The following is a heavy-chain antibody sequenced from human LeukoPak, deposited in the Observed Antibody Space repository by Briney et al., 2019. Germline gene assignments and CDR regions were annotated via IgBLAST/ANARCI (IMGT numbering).Heavy chain of an antibody. D-gene: IGHD4/OR15-4a*01. J-gene: IGHJ5*02. V-gene: IGHV3-66*01. CDR3: ARDPPAVRTNTYA. CDR1: GFTVSNNY. Sequence: GGSLRLSCAASGFTVSNNYMTWVRQAPGKGLEWVSLIYSGGDTHYADSVKGRFTISRDSSKNTLYLQMNSLRAEDTAVYYCARDPPAVRTNTYAWGQGTLVTVSS. CDR2: IYSGGDT.